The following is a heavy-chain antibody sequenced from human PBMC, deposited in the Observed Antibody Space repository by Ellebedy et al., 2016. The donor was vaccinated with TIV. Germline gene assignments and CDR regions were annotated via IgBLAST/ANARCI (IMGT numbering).Heavy chain of an antibody. CDR3: ARDKVSLTVGRGVLKARDHYYGLDV. D-gene: IGHD3-10*01. V-gene: IGHV4-4*07. CDR1: GDSLRSSY. J-gene: IGHJ6*02. CDR2: IYTKGDT. Sequence: SQTLSLTXAVSGDSLRSSYWSWIRQSAGKGLEWIGRIYTKGDTNYNPSLKSRLSMSADASRNQISLQLRSVTAADTAVYYCARDKVSLTVGRGVLKARDHYYGLDVWGQGTTVTVSS.